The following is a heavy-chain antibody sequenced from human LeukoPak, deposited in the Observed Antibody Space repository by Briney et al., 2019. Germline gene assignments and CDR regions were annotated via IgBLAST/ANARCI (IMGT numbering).Heavy chain of an antibody. J-gene: IGHJ4*02. V-gene: IGHV3-15*01. CDR3: TTGTWIQLWLADY. D-gene: IGHD5-18*01. CDR1: GFTFSNAC. CDR2: IKGKAEGGTT. Sequence: PGGSLRLSCAASGFTFSNACMSWVRHAPGKGLEEVGHIKGKAEGGTTDYAAPVQGRFTISRDDSKNTLNLQMNSLKTEDTAVYYCTTGTWIQLWLADYWGQGTLVTVSS.